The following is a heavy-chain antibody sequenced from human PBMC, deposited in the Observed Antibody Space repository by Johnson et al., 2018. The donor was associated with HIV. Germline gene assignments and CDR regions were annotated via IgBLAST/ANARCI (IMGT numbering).Heavy chain of an antibody. Sequence: QVQLVESGGGLVKPGASLRLSCAASGFSLSDYYMSWIRQAPGKGLEWVSYVSGSSSGIYYADPVKGRFTISRDNAKNSLYLQMDSLRAEDTAVYYCARVYSGSFRPTKGNDVFDMWGQVTMVTVSS. J-gene: IGHJ3*02. CDR1: GFSLSDYY. CDR3: ARVYSGSFRPTKGNDVFDM. V-gene: IGHV3-11*04. D-gene: IGHD1-26*01. CDR2: VSGSSSGI.